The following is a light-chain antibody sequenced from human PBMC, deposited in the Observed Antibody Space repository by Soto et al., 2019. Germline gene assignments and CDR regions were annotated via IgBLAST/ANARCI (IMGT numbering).Light chain of an antibody. CDR1: QVISTS. V-gene: IGKV1-9*01. CDR2: AAS. CDR3: QQLFDSPIT. J-gene: IGKJ5*01. Sequence: DIQLTHSPSFLSPSIRESVTITCRASQVISTSLAWYQVKPGKAPKLLIYAASTLKSGVPSRFSATVSGTEFSLTITSLQPEDFATYYCQQLFDSPITFGQGTRLEIK.